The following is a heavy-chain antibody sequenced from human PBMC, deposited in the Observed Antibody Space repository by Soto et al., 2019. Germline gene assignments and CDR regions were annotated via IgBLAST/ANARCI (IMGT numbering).Heavy chain of an antibody. D-gene: IGHD3-10*01. CDR1: GFTFSSYG. J-gene: IGHJ6*03. Sequence: QVQLVESGGGVVQPGRSLRLSCAASGFTFSSYGMHWVRQAPGKGLEWVAVISYDGSNKYYADSVKGRFTISRDNSKNTLYLQMNSLRAEDTAVYYCAKVGADYGSGSYYNGTYYYYYYYMDVWGKGTTVTVSS. V-gene: IGHV3-30*18. CDR2: ISYDGSNK. CDR3: AKVGADYGSGSYYNGTYYYYYYYMDV.